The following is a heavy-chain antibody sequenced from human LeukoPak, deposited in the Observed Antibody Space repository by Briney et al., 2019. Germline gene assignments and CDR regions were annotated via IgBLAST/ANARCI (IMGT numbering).Heavy chain of an antibody. J-gene: IGHJ6*02. CDR1: GYSFSSYW. CDR2: IFPGDSDT. D-gene: IGHD4-23*01. Sequence: GGSLKISCKGSGYSFSSYWIAWVRRMPGKGLEWMGIIFPGDSDTGYSPSFEGQVTISADKSISTAYLQWSSLKASDTGMYFCARRHDGGGWNYYAMDVWGQGTTVTVSS. CDR3: ARRHDGGGWNYYAMDV. V-gene: IGHV5-51*01.